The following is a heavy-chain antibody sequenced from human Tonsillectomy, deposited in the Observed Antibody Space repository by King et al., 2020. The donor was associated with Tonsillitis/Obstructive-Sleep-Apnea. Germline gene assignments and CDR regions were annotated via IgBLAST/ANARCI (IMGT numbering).Heavy chain of an antibody. J-gene: IGHJ4*02. CDR3: ARASVPVEYSSSSGFDY. V-gene: IGHV4-34*01. D-gene: IGHD6-6*01. CDR1: GGSFSGYY. CDR2: INHSGST. Sequence: VQLQQWGAGLLKPSETLSLTCAVYGGSFSGYYWSWIRQPPGKGLEWIGEINHSGSTNYNPSLKSRVTISVDTSKNQFSLKLSSVTAADTAVYYCARASVPVEYSSSSGFDYWGQGTLVTVSS.